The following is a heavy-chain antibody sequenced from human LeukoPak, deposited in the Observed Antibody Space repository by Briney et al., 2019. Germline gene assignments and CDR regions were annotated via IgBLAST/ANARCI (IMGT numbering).Heavy chain of an antibody. Sequence: PGGSLRLSCAASGFTFSSHSMHWVRQAPGKGLKWVSGIDGSSGDTFYADSVKGRFTISRDNSKNTLYLQMNSLRVEDTAVYYCARAVVPPAVYFDFWGQGTLVTVSS. V-gene: IGHV3-23*01. CDR3: ARAVVPPAVYFDF. D-gene: IGHD2-2*01. J-gene: IGHJ4*02. CDR2: IDGSSGDT. CDR1: GFTFSSHS.